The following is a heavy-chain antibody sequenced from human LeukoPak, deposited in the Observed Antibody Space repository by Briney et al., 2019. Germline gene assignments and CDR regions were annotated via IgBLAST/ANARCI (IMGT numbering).Heavy chain of an antibody. V-gene: IGHV1-2*02. D-gene: IGHD3-9*01. CDR2: INPNSGGT. Sequence: GASVKVSCKASGYTFTSSAMNWVGQVPGQGLEWMGWINPNSGGTNYAQKFYARVTMTRDTSISTAYMELGRLRSDDTAVFYCARSPDILTGENFDYWGQGTLVTVSS. J-gene: IGHJ4*02. CDR1: GYTFTSSA. CDR3: ARSPDILTGENFDY.